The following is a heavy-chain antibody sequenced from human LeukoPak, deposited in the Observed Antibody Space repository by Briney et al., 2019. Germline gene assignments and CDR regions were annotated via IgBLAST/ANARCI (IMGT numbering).Heavy chain of an antibody. D-gene: IGHD3-10*01. J-gene: IGHJ3*02. CDR1: GYTFTSYG. CDR3: ARDTTGVLGSGSAGRAFDI. V-gene: IGHV1-18*01. CDR2: ISAYNGNT. Sequence: ASVKVSCKASGYTFTSYGISWVRQAPGQGLEWMGWISAYNGNTNYAQKLQGRVTMTTDTSTSTAYMELRSLRSDDTAVYYCARDTTGVLGSGSAGRAFDIWGQGTMVTVSS.